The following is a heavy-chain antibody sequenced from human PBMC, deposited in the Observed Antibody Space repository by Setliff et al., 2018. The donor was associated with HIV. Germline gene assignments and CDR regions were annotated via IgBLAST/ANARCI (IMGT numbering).Heavy chain of an antibody. CDR1: GYTFTNYY. CDR2: ISGYNDNT. D-gene: IGHD1-7*01. CDR3: ARAGAVETTHFDY. Sequence: ASVKVSCKASGYTFTNYYIHWVRQAPGQGLEWMGWISGYNDNTNYAQEFQGRVTVTIDTSTSTAYMELRTLRSDDTAVYYCARAGAVETTHFDYWGQGALVTVSS. J-gene: IGHJ4*02. V-gene: IGHV1-18*04.